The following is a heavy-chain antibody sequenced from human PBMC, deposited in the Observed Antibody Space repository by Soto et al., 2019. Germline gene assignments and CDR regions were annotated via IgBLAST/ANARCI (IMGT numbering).Heavy chain of an antibody. Sequence: SETLSLTCTVSGGSITSSSYYWGWIRQPPGKGLEWIGGIYYSGRSYYNPSLKSRVTMSVDTSKNQFSLTLNSVTAADAAVYYCARGGEYYYDSSGYSPDAFDIWGQGTMVTVSS. CDR3: ARGGEYYYDSSGYSPDAFDI. CDR2: IYYSGRS. CDR1: GGSITSSSYY. J-gene: IGHJ3*02. D-gene: IGHD3-22*01. V-gene: IGHV4-39*01.